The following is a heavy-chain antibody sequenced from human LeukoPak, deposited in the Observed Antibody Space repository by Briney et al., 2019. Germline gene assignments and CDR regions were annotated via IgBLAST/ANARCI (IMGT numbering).Heavy chain of an antibody. J-gene: IGHJ4*02. V-gene: IGHV1-18*01. CDR1: GYTFTSYG. Sequence: ASVKVSCKASGYTFTSYGISWVRQAPGQGLEWMGWISAYNGNTNYAQKLQGRVTMTTDTSTSTAYMELRSLRSDDTAVYYCARVKHYYDSSGYYIDHWGQGTLVTVSS. CDR3: ARVKHYYDSSGYYIDH. CDR2: ISAYNGNT. D-gene: IGHD3-22*01.